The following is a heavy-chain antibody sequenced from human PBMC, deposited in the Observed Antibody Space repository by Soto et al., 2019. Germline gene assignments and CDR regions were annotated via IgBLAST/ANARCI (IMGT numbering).Heavy chain of an antibody. Sequence: ASVKVSCKAPGYSFTDYHIHWVRQAPGQGLEWLGRINPKSGGTSTAQKFQGWVTMTRDRSISTVYMELTRLRSDDTAVYFCARGHSTDCSNGVCSFFYNHEMDVWG. V-gene: IGHV1-2*04. CDR2: INPKSGGT. CDR3: ARGHSTDCSNGVCSFFYNHEMDV. D-gene: IGHD2-8*01. CDR1: GYSFTDYH. J-gene: IGHJ6*02.